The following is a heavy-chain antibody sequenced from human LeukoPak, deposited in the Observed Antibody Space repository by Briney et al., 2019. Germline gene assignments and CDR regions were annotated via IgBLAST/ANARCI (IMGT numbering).Heavy chain of an antibody. V-gene: IGHV3-53*01. CDR2: IYSGGST. CDR1: GFTVSSNY. J-gene: IGHJ3*02. Sequence: TGGSLRFSCAASGFTVSSNYMSWVRQAPGKGLEWVPVIYSGGSTYYADSVKGRFTISRDNSKNTLYLQMNSLRAEDTAVYYCATYGLRYNAFDIWGQGTMVTVSS. CDR3: ATYGLRYNAFDI. D-gene: IGHD5-18*01.